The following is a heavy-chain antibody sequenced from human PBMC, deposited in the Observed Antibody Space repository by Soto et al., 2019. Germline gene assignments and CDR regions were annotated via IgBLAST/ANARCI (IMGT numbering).Heavy chain of an antibody. J-gene: IGHJ4*02. D-gene: IGHD2-15*01. Sequence: EVQLVESGGGLVQSGGSLSLSCIASGFSLTQYWMSWVRQTPRKGLEWVAKINEDGTKRDYMESVEGRFTISRDNAKNSVSLQMNSLRADDTAVYFCTRWDGLCSGGSCFFDSWGQGTLVTVSS. CDR1: GFSLTQYW. CDR2: INEDGTKR. CDR3: TRWDGLCSGGSCFFDS. V-gene: IGHV3-7*01.